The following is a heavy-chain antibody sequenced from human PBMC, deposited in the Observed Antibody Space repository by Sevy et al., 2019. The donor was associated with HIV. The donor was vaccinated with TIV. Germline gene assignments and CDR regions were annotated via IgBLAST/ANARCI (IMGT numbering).Heavy chain of an antibody. CDR2: IYPGDSDT. CDR1: GYSFTSYW. V-gene: IGHV5-51*01. Sequence: GESLKISCKGSGYSFTSYWIGWVRQMPGKGLEWMGIIYPGDSDTRYSPSFQGQVTISADKSISTAYLQLSSLKASDTAMYYCAELPDYYDSSGYYDGQAFDIWGQGTMVTVSS. J-gene: IGHJ3*02. D-gene: IGHD3-22*01. CDR3: AELPDYYDSSGYYDGQAFDI.